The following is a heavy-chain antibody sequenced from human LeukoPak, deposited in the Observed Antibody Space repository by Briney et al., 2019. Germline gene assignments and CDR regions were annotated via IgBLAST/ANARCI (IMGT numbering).Heavy chain of an antibody. Sequence: PGGSLRLSCAASGFTFSSYAMSWVRQAPRKGLEWVSAISGSGGSTYYADSVKGRFTISRDNSKNTLYLQMNSLRAEDTAVYYCAPAPQYQLLYEGYYFDYWGQGTLVTVSS. CDR1: GFTFSSYA. J-gene: IGHJ4*02. CDR2: ISGSGGST. CDR3: APAPQYQLLYEGYYFDY. V-gene: IGHV3-23*01. D-gene: IGHD2-2*02.